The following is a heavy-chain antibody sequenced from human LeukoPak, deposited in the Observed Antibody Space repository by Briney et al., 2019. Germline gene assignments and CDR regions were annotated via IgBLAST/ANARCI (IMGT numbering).Heavy chain of an antibody. CDR2: INGATGNT. V-gene: IGHV1-3*01. J-gene: IGHJ4*02. CDR1: GYTFTSHA. CDR3: ARDRNNDFDY. D-gene: IGHD1-14*01. Sequence: ASVKVSCKASGYTFTSHALHWVRQAPGESLEWMAWINGATGNTEYSQKLQARVTITRDTSASTAYMELSSLRSEDTAVYYCARDRNNDFDYWGQGTLVTVSS.